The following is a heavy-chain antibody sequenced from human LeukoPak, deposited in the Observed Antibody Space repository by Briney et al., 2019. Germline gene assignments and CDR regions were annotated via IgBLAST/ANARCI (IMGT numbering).Heavy chain of an antibody. J-gene: IGHJ4*02. D-gene: IGHD3-3*01. CDR3: ARTIRVLRFLEWSSCYFDY. CDR1: GGSFSGYY. Sequence: SETLSLTCAVYGGSFSGYYWSWIRQPPGKGLEWIGEINHSGSTNYNPSLKSRVTISVDTSKNQFSLKLSSVTAADTAVYYCARTIRVLRFLEWSSCYFDYWGQGTLVTVSS. V-gene: IGHV4-34*01. CDR2: INHSGST.